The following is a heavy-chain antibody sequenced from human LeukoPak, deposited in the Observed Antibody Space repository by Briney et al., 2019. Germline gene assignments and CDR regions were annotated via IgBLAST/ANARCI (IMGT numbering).Heavy chain of an antibody. J-gene: IGHJ3*02. CDR3: ARAGALWFGELLTDAFDI. V-gene: IGHV1-8*01. CDR1: GYTFTSYD. Sequence: GSSVKVSCKASGYTFTSYDIHWVREATGQGLEWMGGMNPNRGNTGYAQKFQGRVTMTRNTSISRAYMELNSLRSEDMAVQYCARAGALWFGELLTDAFDIRGEGTMVTVSS. CDR2: MNPNRGNT. D-gene: IGHD3-10*01.